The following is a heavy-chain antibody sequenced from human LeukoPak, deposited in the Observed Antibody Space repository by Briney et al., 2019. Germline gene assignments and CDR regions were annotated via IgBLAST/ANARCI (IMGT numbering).Heavy chain of an antibody. CDR3: ARVGTLPHYYYYGMDV. Sequence: ASVTVSCKASGYTFTSYDINWVRQATGQGLEWMGWMNPNSGNTGYAQKFQGRVTMTRNTSISTAYMELSSLRSEDTAVYYCARVGTLPHYYYYGMDVWGQGTTVTVSS. V-gene: IGHV1-8*01. D-gene: IGHD1-14*01. CDR2: MNPNSGNT. CDR1: GYTFTSYD. J-gene: IGHJ6*02.